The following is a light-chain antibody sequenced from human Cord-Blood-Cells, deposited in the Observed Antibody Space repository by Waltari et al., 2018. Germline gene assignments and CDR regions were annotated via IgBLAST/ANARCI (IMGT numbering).Light chain of an antibody. J-gene: IGLJ2*01. CDR3: SSYAGSNNFVV. CDR1: SSDVGGYNY. Sequence: QSALTQPPPASGSPGQSVTISCTGTSSDVGGYNYVFWYQQHPGKAPKLMIYEVSKRPSGVPDRFSGSKSGNTASLTVSGLQAEDEADYYCSSYAGSNNFVVFGGGTKLTVL. CDR2: EVS. V-gene: IGLV2-8*01.